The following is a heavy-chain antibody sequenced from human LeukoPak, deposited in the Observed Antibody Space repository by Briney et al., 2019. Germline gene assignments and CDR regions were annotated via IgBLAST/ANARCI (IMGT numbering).Heavy chain of an antibody. D-gene: IGHD5-24*01. CDR3: ARLAVEMAYYYGMDV. CDR1: GGSFSGYH. Sequence: SETLSLTCADYGGSFSGYHWSWIRQPPGKGLEWIGEINHSGSTNYNPSLKSRVTISVDTSKNQFSLKLSSVTAADTAVYYCARLAVEMAYYYGMDVWGQGTTVTVSS. CDR2: INHSGST. V-gene: IGHV4-34*01. J-gene: IGHJ6*02.